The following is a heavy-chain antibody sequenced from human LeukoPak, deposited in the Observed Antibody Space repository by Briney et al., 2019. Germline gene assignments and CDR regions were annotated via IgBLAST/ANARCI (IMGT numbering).Heavy chain of an antibody. V-gene: IGHV1-46*01. D-gene: IGHD3-22*01. CDR2: INPSGGST. Sequence: ASVRVSCKASGYTFTSYYMHWVRQAPGQGLEWMGIINPSGGSTSYAQKFQGRVTMTRDTSTSTVYMELSSLRSEDTAVYYCARGLLPPYYYDSSGYYGVGAFDIWGQGTMVTVSS. CDR1: GYTFTSYY. J-gene: IGHJ3*02. CDR3: ARGLLPPYYYDSSGYYGVGAFDI.